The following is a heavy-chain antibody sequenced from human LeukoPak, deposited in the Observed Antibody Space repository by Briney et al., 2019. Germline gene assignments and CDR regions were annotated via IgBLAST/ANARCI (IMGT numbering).Heavy chain of an antibody. J-gene: IGHJ3*02. CDR1: GYTFTSCY. CDR2: INPSGGST. D-gene: IGHD2-15*01. V-gene: IGHV1-46*01. CDR3: ARDREDIVVVVAAETDAFDI. Sequence: ASAKVSCKASGYTFTSCYMHWVRQAPGQGLEWMGIINPSGGSTSYAQKFQGRVTMTRDTSTSTVYMELSSLRSEDTAVYYCARDREDIVVVVAAETDAFDIWGQGTMVTVSS.